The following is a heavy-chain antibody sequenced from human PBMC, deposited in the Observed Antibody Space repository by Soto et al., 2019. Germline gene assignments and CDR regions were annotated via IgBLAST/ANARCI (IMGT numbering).Heavy chain of an antibody. V-gene: IGHV3-72*01. Sequence: EVQLVESGGGLVQPGGSLRLSCAASGFTFSDKYMDWVRQAPGKGLEWVGRIRNKANSYTTEYAASVKGRFTISRDDSKTSLYLKMSSLKTEDTAVYYCATYESARGGDFDYWGQGTLVTVSS. CDR2: IRNKANSYTT. CDR1: GFTFSDKY. D-gene: IGHD5-12*01. CDR3: ATYESARGGDFDY. J-gene: IGHJ4*02.